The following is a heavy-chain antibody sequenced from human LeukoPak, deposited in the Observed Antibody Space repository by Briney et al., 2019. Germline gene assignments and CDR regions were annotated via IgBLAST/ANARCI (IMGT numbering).Heavy chain of an antibody. CDR1: GFTSDDYA. Sequence: GGSLRLSCAASGFTSDDYAMQWVRQAPGKGREWGGGISWNSGSVNYVHCVKGRFTISRDNDKNSLFLQMTSLRAEDMALYYCVNDMGYSSSLGFDYWGQGTLVTVS. D-gene: IGHD6-6*01. CDR3: VNDMGYSSSLGFDY. CDR2: ISWNSGSV. V-gene: IGHV3-9*02. J-gene: IGHJ4*02.